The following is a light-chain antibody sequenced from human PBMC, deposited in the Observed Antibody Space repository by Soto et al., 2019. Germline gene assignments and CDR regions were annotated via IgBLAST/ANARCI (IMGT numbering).Light chain of an antibody. J-gene: IGKJ2*01. CDR3: QQSYSTHP. Sequence: DVEMTQSPSSLSASVGARVTITCRASQTISDNLNWYQQKPGKAPNLLIYAASSLQSGVPSRFSGSGSGTDFTLTINSLQPEDFATYYCQQSYSTHPFGQGTKLEIK. CDR1: QTISDN. V-gene: IGKV1-39*01. CDR2: AAS.